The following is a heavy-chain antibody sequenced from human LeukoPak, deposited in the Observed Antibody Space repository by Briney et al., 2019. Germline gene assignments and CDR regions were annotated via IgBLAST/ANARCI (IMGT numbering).Heavy chain of an antibody. CDR1: GFTFSSYA. CDR2: ISGSGGST. Sequence: GGSLRLSCAASGFTFSSYAMSWVRQAPGKGLEWVSAISGSGGSTYYADSVKGRFTISRDNSKNTLYLQMNSLRAEDTAVYYCAKDRRQQLVRFLVEYFQHWGQGTLVTVSS. D-gene: IGHD6-13*01. CDR3: AKDRRQQLVRFLVEYFQH. J-gene: IGHJ1*01. V-gene: IGHV3-23*01.